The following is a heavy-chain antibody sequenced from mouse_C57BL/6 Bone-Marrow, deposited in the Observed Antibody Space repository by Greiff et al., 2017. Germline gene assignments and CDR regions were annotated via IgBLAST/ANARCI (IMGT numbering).Heavy chain of an antibody. V-gene: IGHV1-78*01. D-gene: IGHD3-3*01. CDR3: ARWKANGDYFDY. CDR2: IYPRDGST. CDR1: GYTFTDHT. Sequence: QVQLQQSDAELVKPGASVSISCKVSGYTFTDHTIHWMKQRPEQGLEWIGYIYPRDGSTKYNEKFKGKATLTADKSASTAYMQLNSLTSEDSAVYCCARWKANGDYFDYWGQGTTLTVSS. J-gene: IGHJ2*01.